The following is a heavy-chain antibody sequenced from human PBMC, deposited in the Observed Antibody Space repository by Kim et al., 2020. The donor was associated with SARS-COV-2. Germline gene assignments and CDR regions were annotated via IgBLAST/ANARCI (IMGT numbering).Heavy chain of an antibody. CDR2: ISYDGSNK. D-gene: IGHD6-13*01. Sequence: GGSLRLSCAASGFTFSSYGMHWVRQAPGKGLEWVAVISYDGSNKYYADSVKGRFTISRDNSKNTLYLQMNSLRAEDTAVYYCAKGGGYSSSWDYYYYYYGMDVWGQGTTVTVSS. CDR3: AKGGGYSSSWDYYYYYYGMDV. CDR1: GFTFSSYG. J-gene: IGHJ6*02. V-gene: IGHV3-30*18.